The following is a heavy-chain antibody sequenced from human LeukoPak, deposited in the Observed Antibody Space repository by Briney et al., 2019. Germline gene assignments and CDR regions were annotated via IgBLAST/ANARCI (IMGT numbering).Heavy chain of an antibody. J-gene: IGHJ4*02. D-gene: IGHD3-10*01. CDR3: ARGFRITMVLGVPFDY. Sequence: ASVKVSCKASGYTFTSYYMHLMRQAPGRGLEWMGIINPSGGSTSYAQKFQGRVTMTRDTSTSTVYMELSSLRSEDTAEYYCARGFRITMVLGVPFDYWGQGTLVTVSS. CDR2: INPSGGST. CDR1: GYTFTSYY. V-gene: IGHV1-46*01.